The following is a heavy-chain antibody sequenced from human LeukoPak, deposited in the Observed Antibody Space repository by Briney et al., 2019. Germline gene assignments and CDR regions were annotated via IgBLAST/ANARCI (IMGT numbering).Heavy chain of an antibody. Sequence: SETLSLTCTVSGGSISSYYWSWIRQPPGKGLEWIGYIYYSGSTNYNPSLESRVTISVDTSKNQFSLKLSSVTAADTAVYYCARGSPYYYDSSGYQWEYWGQGTLVTVSS. D-gene: IGHD3-22*01. V-gene: IGHV4-59*01. CDR1: GGSISSYY. J-gene: IGHJ4*02. CDR3: ARGSPYYYDSSGYQWEY. CDR2: IYYSGST.